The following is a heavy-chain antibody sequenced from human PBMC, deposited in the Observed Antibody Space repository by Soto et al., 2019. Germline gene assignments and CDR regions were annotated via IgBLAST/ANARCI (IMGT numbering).Heavy chain of an antibody. J-gene: IGHJ4*02. Sequence: EVLLVESGGGLVQPGGSLKLSCEASGFGFNDSSIHWVRQASGKGLEWVGRIRDKAYNYATAYAASVKGRFTISKDDSINKADLQMDSLKTEDTANYYCTRLISAAQDFWGQGTLVTVSS. CDR3: TRLISAAQDF. CDR2: IRDKAYNYAT. V-gene: IGHV3-73*01. CDR1: GFGFNDSS. D-gene: IGHD3-10*01.